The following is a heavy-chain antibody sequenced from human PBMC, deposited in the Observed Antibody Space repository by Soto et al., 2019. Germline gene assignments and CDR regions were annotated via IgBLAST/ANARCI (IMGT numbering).Heavy chain of an antibody. CDR2: IFHSGNT. CDR1: GDSISNNNW. V-gene: IGHV4-4*02. CDR3: AKDSSGSSDPRLDY. Sequence: QVQLQESGPGLVKPSGTLSLTCAVSGDSISNNNWWNWVRQPPGKGLEWIGEIFHSGNTNYNPSLKGRVTVSLDKSKSQFSLRLTSVTVADTAVYYCAKDSSGSSDPRLDYWGQGTLVTVSS. D-gene: IGHD3-22*01. J-gene: IGHJ4*02.